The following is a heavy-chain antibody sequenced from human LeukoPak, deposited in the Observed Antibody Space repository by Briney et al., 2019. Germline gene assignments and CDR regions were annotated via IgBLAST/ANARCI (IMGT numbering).Heavy chain of an antibody. CDR1: GYTFTSYY. V-gene: IGHV1-2*02. CDR2: INPNSGGT. D-gene: IGHD2-2*02. Sequence: GASVKVSCKASGYTFTSYYMHWVRQAPGQGLEWMGWINPNSGGTNYAQRFQGRVTMTRDTSISTAYMELSRLRSDDTAVYYCARGVWGVPAAIDDYWGQGTLVTVSS. CDR3: ARGVWGVPAAIDDY. J-gene: IGHJ4*02.